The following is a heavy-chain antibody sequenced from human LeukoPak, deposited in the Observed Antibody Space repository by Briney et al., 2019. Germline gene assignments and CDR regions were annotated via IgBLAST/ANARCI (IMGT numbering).Heavy chain of an antibody. D-gene: IGHD5-18*01. V-gene: IGHV4-34*01. J-gene: IGHJ4*02. Sequence: SETLSLTCAVYGGSFSGYYWSWIRQPPGKGLEWIGEINHSGSTNYNPSLKSRVTISVDTSKNQFSLKLSSVTAADTAVYYCARRHRGYSYGYGDYWGQGTLVTVSS. CDR1: GGSFSGYY. CDR3: ARRHRGYSYGYGDY. CDR2: INHSGST.